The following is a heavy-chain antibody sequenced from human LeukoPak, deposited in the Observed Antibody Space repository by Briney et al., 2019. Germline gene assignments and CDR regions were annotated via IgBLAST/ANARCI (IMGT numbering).Heavy chain of an antibody. CDR2: IYSGGST. CDR3: ARDRLHYDSLAGYPAD. V-gene: IGHV3-66*01. CDR1: GFTFSSYW. J-gene: IGHJ4*02. D-gene: IGHD3-9*01. Sequence: GGSLRLSCAASGFTFSSYWMHWVRQAPGKGLEWVSVIYSGGSTHYADSVKGRFTISRDNSKNTLYLQMNSLRAEDTAVYYCARDRLHYDSLAGYPADWGQGTLVTVSS.